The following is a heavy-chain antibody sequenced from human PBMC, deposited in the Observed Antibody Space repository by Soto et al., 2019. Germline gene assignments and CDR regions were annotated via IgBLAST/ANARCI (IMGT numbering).Heavy chain of an antibody. CDR2: ISSSSDYI. J-gene: IGHJ4*02. V-gene: IGHV3-21*01. D-gene: IGHD3-9*01. CDR1: GFSFSDYS. CDR3: ARDNTYYDILTGYYNVRLDY. Sequence: PGGSLRLSCAASGFSFSDYSMNWVRQAPGKGLEWVSSISSSSDYIYYADSVKGRFTIPRDNAKNSVYLQLNSLRAEDTAVYYCARDNTYYDILTGYYNVRLDYWGQGSLVTVSS.